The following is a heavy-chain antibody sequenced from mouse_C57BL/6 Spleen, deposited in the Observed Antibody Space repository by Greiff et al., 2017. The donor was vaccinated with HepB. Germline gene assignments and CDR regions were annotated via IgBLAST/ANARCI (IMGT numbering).Heavy chain of an antibody. CDR3: ARGLYYYGSSSLYYYAMDY. J-gene: IGHJ4*01. Sequence: QVQLQQSGPELVKPGASVKISCKASGYAFSSSWMNWVKQRPGKGLEWIGRIYPGDGDTNYNGKFKGKATLTADKSSSTAYMQLSSLTSEDSAVYFCARGLYYYGSSSLYYYAMDYWGQGTSVTVSS. V-gene: IGHV1-82*01. D-gene: IGHD1-1*01. CDR1: GYAFSSSW. CDR2: IYPGDGDT.